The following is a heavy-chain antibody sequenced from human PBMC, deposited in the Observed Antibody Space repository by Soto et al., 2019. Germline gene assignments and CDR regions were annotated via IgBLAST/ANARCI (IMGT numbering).Heavy chain of an antibody. D-gene: IGHD3-16*01. J-gene: IGHJ5*02. CDR1: GFPFSHYW. CDR3: TSDTFGLRDT. V-gene: IGHV3-74*01. Sequence: PGGSLRLSCAASGFPFSHYWRHWVRQTPGKGLVWVSRINPAGTITNYADSVEGRFTISRDNADSALFLQMNSLSAEDTAIYYCTSDTFGLRDTWGQGTLVTVSS. CDR2: INPAGTIT.